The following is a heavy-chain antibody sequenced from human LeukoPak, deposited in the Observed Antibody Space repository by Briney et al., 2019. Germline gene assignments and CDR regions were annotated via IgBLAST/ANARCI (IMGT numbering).Heavy chain of an antibody. CDR2: IYYSVST. CDR3: ARDLGGYDNYFDY. D-gene: IGHD5-12*01. CDR1: GGSISSYY. Sequence: SETLSLTCTVSGGSISSYYWSWIRQPPGKGLEWIGYIYYSVSTNYNPSLKSRVTISVDTSKNQFSLKLSSVTAADTAVYYCARDLGGYDNYFDYWGQGTLVTVSS. V-gene: IGHV4-59*01. J-gene: IGHJ4*02.